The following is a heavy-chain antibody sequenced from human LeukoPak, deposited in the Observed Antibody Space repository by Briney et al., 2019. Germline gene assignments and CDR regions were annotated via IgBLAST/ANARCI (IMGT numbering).Heavy chain of an antibody. D-gene: IGHD3-10*01. CDR3: ARVDFWGRVTMGRGVLYFDN. CDR2: IDPNSGGT. V-gene: IGHV1-2*02. Sequence: ASVKVSCKTSGYNFILSYIHWVRQAPGQGLEWMGWIDPNSGGTNYAQKFQGRVTLTRETSISTSFMELTRLTSDDTAVYYCARVDFWGRVTMGRGVLYFDNWGQGTLVTVSA. J-gene: IGHJ4*02. CDR1: GYNFILSY.